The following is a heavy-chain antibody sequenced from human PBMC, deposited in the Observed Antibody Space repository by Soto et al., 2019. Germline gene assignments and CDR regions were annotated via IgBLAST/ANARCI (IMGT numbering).Heavy chain of an antibody. V-gene: IGHV4-4*02. J-gene: IGHJ3*02. CDR3: ARYCGGGSCYLGAFDS. CDR2: IYHSGST. CDR1: GVSINSTNW. Sequence: QMQLQESGPGLVKPSGTLSLTCTVSGVSINSTNWWTWVRQSPGKGLEWIGEIYHSGSTNFNPSLKSRVTLSVDNSKNQFYLELTSVTAADTAVYYCARYCGGGSCYLGAFDSWGQGTMVTVSS. D-gene: IGHD2-15*01.